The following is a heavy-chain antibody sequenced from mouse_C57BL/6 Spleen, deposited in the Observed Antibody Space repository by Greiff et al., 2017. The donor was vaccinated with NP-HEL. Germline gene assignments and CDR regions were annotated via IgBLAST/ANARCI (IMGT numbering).Heavy chain of an antibody. J-gene: IGHJ4*01. CDR2: INPSSGYT. CDR3: ARSYGSSPSPMDY. Sequence: QVQLQQSGAELAKPGASVKLSCKASGYTFTSYWMHWVKQRPGQGLEWTGYINPSSGYTKYNQKFKDKATLTADKSSSTAYMQLSSLTYEDSAVYYCARSYGSSPSPMDYWGQGTSVTVSS. D-gene: IGHD1-1*01. V-gene: IGHV1-7*01. CDR1: GYTFTSYW.